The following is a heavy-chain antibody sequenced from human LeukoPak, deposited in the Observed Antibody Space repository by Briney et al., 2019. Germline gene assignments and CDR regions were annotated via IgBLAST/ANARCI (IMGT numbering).Heavy chain of an antibody. CDR1: GFTFSSYA. V-gene: IGHV3-23*01. D-gene: IGHD1-14*01. J-gene: IGHJ4*02. CDR2: ISGSGGST. Sequence: PGGSLRLSCAASGFTFSSYAMSWVRQAPGKGLEWVSAISGSGGSTYYADSVKGRFTISRDNSKNTLYLQMNSLRAEDTAVYYCAKGXXXXXREPXXFDYWGQGTLVTVSS. CDR3: AKGXXXXXREPXXFDY.